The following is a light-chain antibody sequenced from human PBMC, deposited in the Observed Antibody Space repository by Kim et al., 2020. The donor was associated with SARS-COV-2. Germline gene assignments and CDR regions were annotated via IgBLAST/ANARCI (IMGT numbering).Light chain of an antibody. CDR2: AAS. CDR3: QQSYSTLIT. CDR1: QSISTY. Sequence: ASVGDRVTITCRASQSISTYLNWYQQKPGKAPNLLIYAASSLQSGVPSRFSGSGSGTDFTLTISNLQPEDFATYYCQQSYSTLITFGQGTRLEIK. J-gene: IGKJ5*01. V-gene: IGKV1-39*01.